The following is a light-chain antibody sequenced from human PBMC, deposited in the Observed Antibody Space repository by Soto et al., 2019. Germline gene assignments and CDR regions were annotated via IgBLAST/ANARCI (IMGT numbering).Light chain of an antibody. Sequence: QSALTQPASVSGSPGQSITISCTGTSSDVGGYNFVSWYQQHPGKVSKLMIFDVNRRPSGVFDRFSGSKSGNTASLTISGLQAEDEGDYYCCSYTSSSTHVFGSGTKLTVL. CDR2: DVN. V-gene: IGLV2-14*03. J-gene: IGLJ1*01. CDR1: SSDVGGYNF. CDR3: CSYTSSSTHV.